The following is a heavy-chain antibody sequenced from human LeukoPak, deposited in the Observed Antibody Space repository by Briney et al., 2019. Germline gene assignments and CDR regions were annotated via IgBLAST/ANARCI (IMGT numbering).Heavy chain of an antibody. CDR3: ARGGYYDSTGFYY. J-gene: IGHJ4*02. CDR2: IYYSGST. Sequence: SETLSLTCTVSGVSISTYYWSWVRQPPGKGLEWIGYIYYSGSTNYNPSLKSRVTISVDTSKNQFSLRLSSVAAADTAVYYCARGGYYDSTGFYYWGQGTLVTVSS. CDR1: GVSISTYY. V-gene: IGHV4-59*01. D-gene: IGHD3-22*01.